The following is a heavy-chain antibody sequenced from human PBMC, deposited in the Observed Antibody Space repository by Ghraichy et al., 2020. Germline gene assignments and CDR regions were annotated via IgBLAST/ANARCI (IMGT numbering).Heavy chain of an antibody. CDR1: GYTFKSYV. J-gene: IGHJ4*02. CDR2: INPGNGNT. D-gene: IGHD6-19*01. Sequence: ASVKVSCKASGYTFKSYVINWVCQAPGHRPEWMGWINPGNGNTKYSQKFQGRVTITRDTSATTADMEMRSLTSEDTAVYYCARGRMGYSSACVYYFDSWGQGTLVTVSS. V-gene: IGHV1-3*01. CDR3: ARGRMGYSSACVYYFDS.